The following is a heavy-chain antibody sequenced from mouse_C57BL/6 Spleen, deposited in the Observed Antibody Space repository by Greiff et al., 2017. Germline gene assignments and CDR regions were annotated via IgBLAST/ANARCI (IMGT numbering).Heavy chain of an antibody. D-gene: IGHD1-1*01. J-gene: IGHJ4*01. CDR1: GYTFTDYY. CDR2: INPYNGGT. V-gene: IGHV1-19*01. Sequence: EVQLPQSGPVLVKPGASVKMSCKASGYTFTDYYMNWVKQSHGKSLEWLGVINPYNGGTSYNQKFKGKATLTVAKSSSTAYMELNSLTSEDSAVYYCARGDYYGSSYEDYAMDYWGQGTSVTVSS. CDR3: ARGDYYGSSYEDYAMDY.